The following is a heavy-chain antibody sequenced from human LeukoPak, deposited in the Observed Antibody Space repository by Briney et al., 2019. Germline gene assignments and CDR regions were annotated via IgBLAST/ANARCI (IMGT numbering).Heavy chain of an antibody. CDR3: AKTRPLDSSSWSHGDY. D-gene: IGHD6-13*01. Sequence: PGGSLRLSCVASGFTFNKYWMHWVRQIPGEGLVWVSRIDNNGVETVYADSVKGRFTISRDNAKNTSYLQMNSLRVEDTAIYYCAKTRPLDSSSWSHGDYWGQGTLVTVSS. J-gene: IGHJ4*02. CDR1: GFTFNKYW. CDR2: IDNNGVET. V-gene: IGHV3-74*01.